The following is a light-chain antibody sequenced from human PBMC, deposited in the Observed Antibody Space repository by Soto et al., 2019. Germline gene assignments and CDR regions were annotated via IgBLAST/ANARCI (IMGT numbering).Light chain of an antibody. CDR3: QEYYDIPS. J-gene: IGKJ4*01. Sequence: DIVMSQSPGSLAVSLGERATINCKSNQSVLYSSNDKNYLAWYQQKPGQPPKLLISWASTRKSGVPDRFSGSGSGTDFTLTIRSLQAEDVAVYYCQEYYDIPSCGGGTNVEIK. CDR2: WAS. CDR1: QSVLYSSNDKNY. V-gene: IGKV4-1*01.